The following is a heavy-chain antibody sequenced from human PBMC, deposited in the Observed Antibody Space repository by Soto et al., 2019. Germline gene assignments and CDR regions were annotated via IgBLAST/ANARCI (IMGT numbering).Heavy chain of an antibody. J-gene: IGHJ3*02. CDR2: ISGSSDFL. CDR1: GFTFSNSI. CDR3: ATSTWYAFDI. D-gene: IGHD6-13*01. Sequence: EVQLVESGGGLVKPGGSLRLSCAASGFTFSNSIINWVRQAPGQGLEWVSSISGSSDFLYYADSVKGRFTISRDTATNSLYLQMNSLRAEDTAVYYCATSTWYAFDIWGQGTMVIVSS. V-gene: IGHV3-21*01.